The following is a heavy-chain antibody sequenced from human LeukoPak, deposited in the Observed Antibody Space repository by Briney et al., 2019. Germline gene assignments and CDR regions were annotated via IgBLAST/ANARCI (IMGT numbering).Heavy chain of an antibody. CDR3: ARDRGYSYGYPFDN. J-gene: IGHJ4*02. CDR1: GFTFSSYW. D-gene: IGHD5-18*01. V-gene: IGHV3-74*01. Sequence: GGSLRLSCAASGFTFSSYWMHWVRQAPGKGLVWVSRINSDGSSTSYADSVKGRFTISRDNAKNTLYLQMNSLRAEDTAVYHCARDRGYSYGYPFDNWGQGSLVTVSS. CDR2: INSDGSST.